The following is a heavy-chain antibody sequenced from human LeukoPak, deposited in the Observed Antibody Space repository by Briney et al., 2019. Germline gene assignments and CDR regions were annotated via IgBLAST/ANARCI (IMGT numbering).Heavy chain of an antibody. CDR3: ARGGGYAWDY. V-gene: IGHV3-7*01. CDR2: IKQDGSEK. Sequence: GGSLTLSRATSGFTFTTYWMNWVRQAPGKGLEWVANIKQDGSEKYYVDSVKGRFTISRDNARNSLYLQMNSLRADDTAVYYCARGGGYAWDYWGQGTLVTVSS. CDR1: GFTFTTYW. J-gene: IGHJ4*02. D-gene: IGHD5-12*01.